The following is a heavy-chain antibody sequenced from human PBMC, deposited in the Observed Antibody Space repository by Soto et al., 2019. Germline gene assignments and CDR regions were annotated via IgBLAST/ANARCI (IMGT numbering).Heavy chain of an antibody. V-gene: IGHV3-23*01. CDR1: RCTFTTYA. D-gene: IGHD3-22*01. J-gene: IGHJ3*02. Sequence: PGVSLRLSGAASRCTFTTYAMSLVRQAPGKGLESVSVISRRGDTTYYPDFVKGRVPISSDNSKYPLHLRVNSVTAEGRAVYYCARIQAAYDRRGYFSTFSICGQGTMATVS. CDR3: ARIQAAYDRRGYFSTFSI. CDR2: ISRRGDTT.